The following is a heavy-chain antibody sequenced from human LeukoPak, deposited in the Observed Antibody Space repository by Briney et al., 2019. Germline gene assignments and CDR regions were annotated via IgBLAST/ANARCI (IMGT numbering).Heavy chain of an antibody. CDR1: GYTFTSYY. CDR2: MNPSGGST. CDR3: ARSGMGIQLWSFDY. D-gene: IGHD5-18*01. V-gene: IGHV1-46*01. J-gene: IGHJ4*02. Sequence: ASAKVSCMEPGYTFTSYYMQWVRQGPGQGGEWMGIMNPSGGSTSYAQKFQGRVTMTRDTSTSTVYMELSSLRSEDTAVYYCARSGMGIQLWSFDYWGEGTLVTLS.